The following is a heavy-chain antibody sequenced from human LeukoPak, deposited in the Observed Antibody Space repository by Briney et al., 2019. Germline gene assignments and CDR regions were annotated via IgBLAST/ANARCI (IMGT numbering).Heavy chain of an antibody. Sequence: PGGSLRLSFAASGFTFDDYGMSWVRQAPGKGLEWVSGINWNGGSTGYADSVKGRFTISRDNAKNSLYLQMNSLRAEDTALYYCATDSSGYYYSDYWGQGTLVTVSS. J-gene: IGHJ4*02. CDR3: ATDSSGYYYSDY. V-gene: IGHV3-20*03. CDR1: GFTFDDYG. CDR2: INWNGGST. D-gene: IGHD3-22*01.